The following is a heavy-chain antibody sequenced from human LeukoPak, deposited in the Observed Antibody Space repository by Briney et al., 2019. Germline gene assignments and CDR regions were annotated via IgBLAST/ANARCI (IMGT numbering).Heavy chain of an antibody. CDR3: ARGQVGATARAYYYYMDV. Sequence: GGSLRLSCAASGFTFSGYWTHRVRQGPGKGLVWVSRINTDGSSTSYADSVKGRITISRDNAKNTLYLQMNSLRAEDTAVYYCARGQVGATARAYYYYMDVWGKGTTVTVSS. V-gene: IGHV3-74*01. CDR2: INTDGSST. CDR1: GFTFSGYW. J-gene: IGHJ6*03. D-gene: IGHD1-26*01.